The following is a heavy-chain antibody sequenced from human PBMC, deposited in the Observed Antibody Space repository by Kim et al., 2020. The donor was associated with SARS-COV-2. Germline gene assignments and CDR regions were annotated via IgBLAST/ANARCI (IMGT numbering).Heavy chain of an antibody. J-gene: IGHJ4*02. CDR1: GYSFTSYW. Sequence: GESLKISCKGSGYSFTSYWIGWVRQMPGKGLEWMGIIYPGDSDTRYSPSFQGQVTISADKSISTAYLQWSSLKASDTAMYYCARQGYSYGTGPYLGYWGQGTLVTVSS. CDR3: ARQGYSYGTGPYLGY. CDR2: IYPGDSDT. V-gene: IGHV5-51*01. D-gene: IGHD5-18*01.